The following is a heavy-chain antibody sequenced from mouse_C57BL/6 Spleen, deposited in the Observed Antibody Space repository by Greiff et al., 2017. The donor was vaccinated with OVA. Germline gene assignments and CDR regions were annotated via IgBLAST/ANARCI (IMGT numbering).Heavy chain of an antibody. CDR2: IYPGDGDT. CDR3: ARFLDGYYYFEY. J-gene: IGHJ2*01. CDR1: GYAFSSSW. D-gene: IGHD2-3*01. V-gene: IGHV1-82*01. Sequence: QVQLQQSGPELVKPGASVKISCTASGYAFSSSWMNWVQQRPGKGLEWIGRIYPGDGDTNYNGKFKGKATLTTDKSSSTAYMQLSSLTSEDSAVYFCARFLDGYYYFEYRGQGTTLTVSS.